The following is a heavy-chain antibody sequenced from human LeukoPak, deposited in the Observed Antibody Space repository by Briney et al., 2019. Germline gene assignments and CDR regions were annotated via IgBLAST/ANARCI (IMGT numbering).Heavy chain of an antibody. CDR2: IWPSGST. CDR3: ARKGPEHLPTYFDH. Sequence: SETLSLTCTVSGGSISSYYWSWIRQSPGQGLEWIGYIWPSGSTNYNPSLSGRVAISLDKSRNHFTLMVTAVTAADTAFYYCARKGPEHLPTYFDHWGRGILVTVSS. CDR1: GGSISSYY. V-gene: IGHV4-4*08. D-gene: IGHD2-21*01. J-gene: IGHJ4*02.